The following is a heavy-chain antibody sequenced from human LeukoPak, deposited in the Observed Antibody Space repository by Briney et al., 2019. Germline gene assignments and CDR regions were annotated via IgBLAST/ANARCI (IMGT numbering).Heavy chain of an antibody. CDR3: AREYSSSSVVDY. V-gene: IGHV4-39*07. Sequence: PSETLSLTCTVSGGSISSSSYYWGWIRQPPGKGLEWIGSIYYSGSTYYNPSLKSRVTISVDTSKNQFSLKLSSVTAADTAVYYCAREYSSSSVVDYWGQGTLVTVSS. D-gene: IGHD6-6*01. CDR2: IYYSGST. CDR1: GGSISSSSYY. J-gene: IGHJ4*02.